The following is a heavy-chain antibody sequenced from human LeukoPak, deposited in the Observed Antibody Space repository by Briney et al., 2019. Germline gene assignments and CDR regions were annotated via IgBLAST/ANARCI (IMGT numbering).Heavy chain of an antibody. D-gene: IGHD6-19*01. Sequence: ASVKVSCKASGYTFTSYGISWVRQAPGQGLEWMGWISAYNGNTNYAQKLQGRVTMTTDTSTSTAYMELRSLRSDDTAVYYCARISSGWYRGYYFDYWSQGTLVTVSS. CDR3: ARISSGWYRGYYFDY. CDR1: GYTFTSYG. CDR2: ISAYNGNT. V-gene: IGHV1-18*01. J-gene: IGHJ4*02.